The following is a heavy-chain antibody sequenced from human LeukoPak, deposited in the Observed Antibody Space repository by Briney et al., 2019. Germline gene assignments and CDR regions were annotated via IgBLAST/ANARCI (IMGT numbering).Heavy chain of an antibody. CDR1: GFIFSSHG. D-gene: IGHD4-17*01. J-gene: IGHJ4*02. CDR3: TTVFDSVTTRYFDY. V-gene: IGHV3-30*02. CDR2: IRYDGSNQ. Sequence: GGSLRLSCAASGFIFSSHGMHWVRQAPGKGLQWVTFIRYDGSNQYYADSVKGRFTISRDDSKNTLYLQMNSLKTEDTAVYYCTTVFDSVTTRYFDYWGQGTLVTVSS.